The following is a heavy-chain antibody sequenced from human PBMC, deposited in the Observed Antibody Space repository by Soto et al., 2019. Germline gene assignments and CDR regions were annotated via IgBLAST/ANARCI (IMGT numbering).Heavy chain of an antibody. CDR2: IIPIFGTA. Sequence: SVKVSCKASGGTFSSYAISWVRQAPGQGLEWMGGIIPIFGTANYAQKFQGRVTITADESTSTAYMELSSLRSEDTAVYYCATLRYCSSTSCYDVWGQGTTVTVSS. D-gene: IGHD2-2*01. V-gene: IGHV1-69*13. CDR1: GGTFSSYA. CDR3: ATLRYCSSTSCYDV. J-gene: IGHJ6*02.